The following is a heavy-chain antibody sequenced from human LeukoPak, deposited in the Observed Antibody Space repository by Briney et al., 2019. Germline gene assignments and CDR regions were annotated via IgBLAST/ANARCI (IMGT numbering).Heavy chain of an antibody. D-gene: IGHD3-22*01. Sequence: GRSLRLSCAASGYTFHDYAMHWVRRAPGQGLEGVLGLSWDSANIGYADSVKGRFTISRDNAKNALYLQMNSLRVEDAAFYYCAKSPYYYDSSGSPFDFWGQGTMVTVSS. CDR1: GYTFHDYA. V-gene: IGHV3-9*01. J-gene: IGHJ4*02. CDR2: LSWDSANI. CDR3: AKSPYYYDSSGSPFDF.